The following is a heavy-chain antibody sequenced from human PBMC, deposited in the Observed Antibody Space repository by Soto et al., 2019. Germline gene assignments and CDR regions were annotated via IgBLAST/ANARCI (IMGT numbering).Heavy chain of an antibody. CDR2: IFFTGNI. CDR1: GASLSSISYY. J-gene: IGHJ4*02. V-gene: IGHV4-39*01. D-gene: IGHD2-15*01. Sequence: LSLTCTVSGASLSSISYYWGWIRQPPGKGLEWVGSIFFTGNIYYNPSLKSRVTISVDTSRNQFSLMVNSVTAADTAVYYCASRHCSGGSCYNPGFDSWDQGALVTVSS. CDR3: ASRHCSGGSCYNPGFDS.